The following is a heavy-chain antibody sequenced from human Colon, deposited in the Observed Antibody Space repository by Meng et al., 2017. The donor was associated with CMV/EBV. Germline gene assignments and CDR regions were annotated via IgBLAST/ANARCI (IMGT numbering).Heavy chain of an antibody. Sequence: SETLSLTCAVSGVSLSGYHWSWIRQAPGKDLEWIGDINHNGITKYNPSLKSRLTISVDMSENEFSLRLSSVTAADTAVYYCARQIWSGSLYNWFDPWGQGTLVTVS. CDR2: INHNGIT. CDR1: GVSLSGYH. CDR3: ARQIWSGSLYNWFDP. J-gene: IGHJ5*02. V-gene: IGHV4-34*01. D-gene: IGHD3-3*01.